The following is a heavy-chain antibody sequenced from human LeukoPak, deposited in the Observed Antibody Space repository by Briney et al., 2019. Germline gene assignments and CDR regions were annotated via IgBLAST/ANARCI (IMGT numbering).Heavy chain of an antibody. CDR1: GGSISSGSYY. Sequence: SQTLSLTCTVSGGSISSGSYYWSWIRQPPGKGLEWIGYIYYSGSTNYNPSLKSRVTISVDTSKNQFSLKLSSVTAADTAVYYCARTYYYDSSGYYDWGQGTLVTVSS. CDR2: IYYSGST. V-gene: IGHV4-61*01. CDR3: ARTYYYDSSGYYD. D-gene: IGHD3-22*01. J-gene: IGHJ4*02.